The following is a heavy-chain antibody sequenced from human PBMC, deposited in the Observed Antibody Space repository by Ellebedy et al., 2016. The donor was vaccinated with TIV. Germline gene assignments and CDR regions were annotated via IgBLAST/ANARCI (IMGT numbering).Heavy chain of an antibody. CDR2: IYYSGST. Sequence: SETLSLTCTVSGGSISSSSYYWGWIRQPPGKGLEWIGSIYYSGSTYYNPSLKSRVTISVDTSKNQFSLKLSSVTAADTAVYYCARTYGNTRPEYWGQGTLVTVSS. D-gene: IGHD1/OR15-1a*01. CDR1: GGSISSSSYY. J-gene: IGHJ4*02. CDR3: ARTYGNTRPEY. V-gene: IGHV4-39*07.